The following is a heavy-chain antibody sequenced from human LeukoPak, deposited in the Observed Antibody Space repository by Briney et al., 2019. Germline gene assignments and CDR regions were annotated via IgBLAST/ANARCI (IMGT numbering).Heavy chain of an antibody. CDR3: ARGINDFWSGSLRTFDY. Sequence: PLASVKVSCKASGYTFTSYDINWVRQAPGQGLEWMGWMNPNSGNTGYAQKFQGRVTMTRNTSISTAYMELSSLRSEDTAVYYCARGINDFWSGSLRTFDYWGQGTLVTVSS. D-gene: IGHD3-3*01. J-gene: IGHJ4*02. CDR1: GYTFTSYD. V-gene: IGHV1-8*01. CDR2: MNPNSGNT.